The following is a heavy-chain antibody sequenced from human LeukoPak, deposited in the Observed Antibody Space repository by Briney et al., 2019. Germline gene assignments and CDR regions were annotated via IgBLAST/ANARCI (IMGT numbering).Heavy chain of an antibody. CDR2: IGSNGDNT. CDR1: GFTFDDYA. CDR3: VRGTGY. J-gene: IGHJ4*02. V-gene: IGHV3-64D*06. Sequence: PGGSLRLSCAASGFTFDDYAMHWVRQAPGKGLEYVSAIGSNGDNTYYADSVKGRFTISRDNSKNTLYLQMSSLRADDTAVYYCVRGTGYWGQGTLVTVSS.